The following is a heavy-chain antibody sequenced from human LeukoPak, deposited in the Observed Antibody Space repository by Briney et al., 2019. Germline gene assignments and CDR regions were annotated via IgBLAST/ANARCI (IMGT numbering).Heavy chain of an antibody. D-gene: IGHD1-14*01. CDR3: ARAALTAKYYFDY. CDR1: GYTFTGYY. CDR2: INAGNGNT. Sequence: ASVKVSCKASGYTFTGYYMHWVRQAPGQGLEWMGWINAGNGNTKYSQEFQGRVTITRDTPASTAYMELSSLRSEDMAVYYCARAALTAKYYFDYWGQGTLVTVSS. J-gene: IGHJ4*02. V-gene: IGHV1-3*03.